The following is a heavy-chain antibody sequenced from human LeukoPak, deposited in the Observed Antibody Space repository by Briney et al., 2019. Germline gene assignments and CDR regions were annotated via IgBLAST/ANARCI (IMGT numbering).Heavy chain of an antibody. CDR3: ARSYSSSWYYFDY. CDR1: GFTFSSYA. J-gene: IGHJ4*02. CDR2: ISDSGGTT. Sequence: GGSLRLSCAASGFTFSSYAMSWVRQAPGKGLEWVSVISDSGGTTYYADSVKGRFTISRDNAKNSLYLQMNSLRAEDTAVYCCARSYSSSWYYFDYWGQGTLVTVSS. V-gene: IGHV3-23*01. D-gene: IGHD6-13*01.